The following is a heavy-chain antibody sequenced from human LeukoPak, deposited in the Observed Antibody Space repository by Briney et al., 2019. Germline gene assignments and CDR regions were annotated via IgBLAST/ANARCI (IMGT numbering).Heavy chain of an antibody. CDR3: AKDPDCTSGVCYTFFDY. D-gene: IGHD2-8*01. Sequence: GGSLRLSCAASGFTFNNFAMSWVRQAPGEGLEWVSAISVSGGSTYYADYVKGRFTISRDNSKNTLYLQMNSLRAEDTAVYYCAKDPDCTSGVCYTFFDYWGQGTLVTVSS. CDR2: ISVSGGST. J-gene: IGHJ4*02. V-gene: IGHV3-23*01. CDR1: GFTFNNFA.